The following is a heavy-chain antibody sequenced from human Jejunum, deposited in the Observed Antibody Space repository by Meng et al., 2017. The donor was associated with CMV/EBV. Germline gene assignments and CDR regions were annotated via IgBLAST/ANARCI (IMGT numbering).Heavy chain of an antibody. CDR2: IASSGRDI. V-gene: IGHV3-48*03. J-gene: IGHJ4*02. CDR1: GFTFSNYD. CDR3: ARVFDL. Sequence: LKISCAVSGFTFSNYDMNWVRQAPGKGLEWVSHIASSGRDIYYVDSVKGRFTTSRDNARNSLYLHMSSLTVEDTAVYYCARVFDLWGQGTLVTVSS.